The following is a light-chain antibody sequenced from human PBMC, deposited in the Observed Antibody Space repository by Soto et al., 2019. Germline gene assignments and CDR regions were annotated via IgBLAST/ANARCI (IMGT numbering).Light chain of an antibody. CDR2: DVN. CDR1: SSDVGGYNY. J-gene: IGLJ2*01. CDR3: SSYTTSDTLV. V-gene: IGLV2-14*03. Sequence: QSALTQPASVSGSPGQSITISCTGSSSDVGGYNYVSWYQQHPGKAPKLVIYDVNNRPSGVSNRFSGSKSGNTASLTISGLQAEDEADYYCSSYTTSDTLVFGGGTKLTVL.